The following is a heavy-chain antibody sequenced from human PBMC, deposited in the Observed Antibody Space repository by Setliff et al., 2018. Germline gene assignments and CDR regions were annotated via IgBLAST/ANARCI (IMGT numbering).Heavy chain of an antibody. V-gene: IGHV3-23*01. CDR1: GFSFSSYA. CDR3: AKTRGSNWNFFYYMDV. D-gene: IGHD1-1*01. Sequence: GGSLRLSCAASGFSFSSYAMTWVRQAPGKGLEWVSAISAGGGSTYSADSVKGRFTISRDNSKNTLYLQMNSLRAEDTAVYYCAKTRGSNWNFFYYMDVWGKGTAVTVSS. CDR2: ISAGGGST. J-gene: IGHJ6*03.